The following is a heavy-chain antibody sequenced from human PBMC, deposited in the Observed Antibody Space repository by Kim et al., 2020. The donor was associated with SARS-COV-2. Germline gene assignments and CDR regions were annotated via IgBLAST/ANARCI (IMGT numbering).Heavy chain of an antibody. D-gene: IGHD2-2*01. CDR1: GGSISSSNGY. CDR2: VSYSGTT. J-gene: IGHJ5*02. V-gene: IGHV4-39*01. CDR3: ASRPLGYCTSTNCPRGWFDP. Sequence: SETLSLTCSISGGSISSSNGYWGWIRQPPGKGLEWIGSVSYSGTTYYNPSLKSRVTISVDTSKNQFSLKMSSVTAADTAVYYCASRPLGYCTSTNCPRGWFDPWGQGTLVTVSS.